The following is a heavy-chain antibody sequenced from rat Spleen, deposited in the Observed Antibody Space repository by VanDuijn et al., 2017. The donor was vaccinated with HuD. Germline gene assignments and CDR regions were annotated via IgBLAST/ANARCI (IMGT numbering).Heavy chain of an antibody. V-gene: IGHV5-46*01. CDR2: ISPTGGST. CDR1: GFTFSSFP. Sequence: EVQLVESGGGLVQPGRSLKLSCAASGFTFSSFPMAWVRQAPTKGLEWVTSISPTGGSTFYRDSVKGRFTVSRDNAKSTLSLQVDSLRSEDTATYYCARRHYGYTDYFDYWGQGVMVTVSS. J-gene: IGHJ2*01. CDR3: ARRHYGYTDYFDY. D-gene: IGHD1-6*01.